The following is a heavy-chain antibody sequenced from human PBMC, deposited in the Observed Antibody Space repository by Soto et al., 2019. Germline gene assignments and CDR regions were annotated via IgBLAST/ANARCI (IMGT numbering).Heavy chain of an antibody. D-gene: IGHD6-19*01. J-gene: IGHJ4*02. CDR2: IKQDGSEK. Sequence: EVQLVESGGGLVQPGGSLRLSCVASGFSISGNWMSWVRQAPGKGLEWVANIKQDGSEKYYVDSVKGRFTISRDNADNSLFLQMNSLRAEDTAVYYCARGQGWDDYWGQGTLVTVSS. CDR3: ARGQGWDDY. CDR1: GFSISGNW. V-gene: IGHV3-7*01.